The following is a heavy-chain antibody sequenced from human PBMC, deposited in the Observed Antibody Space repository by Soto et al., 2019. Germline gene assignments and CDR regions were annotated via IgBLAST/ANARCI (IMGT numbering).Heavy chain of an antibody. J-gene: IGHJ4*02. D-gene: IGHD6-13*01. CDR2: ITDTGGDT. CDR1: GITFGSRA. CDR3: TRDPGAYSSTWSFYFDS. V-gene: IGHV3-23*01. Sequence: PGGSLRLSCVASGITFGSRAMSWVRQAPGEGLEWVSTITDTGGDTKYADSVRGRFTFSRDNAKNTLYLQMDSLRAEDTGVYYCTRDPGAYSSTWSFYFDSWGQGTLVTVSS.